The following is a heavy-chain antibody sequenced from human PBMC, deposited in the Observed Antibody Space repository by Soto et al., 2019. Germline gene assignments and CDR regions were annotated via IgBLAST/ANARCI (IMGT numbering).Heavy chain of an antibody. J-gene: IGHJ5*02. Sequence: GGSLSLSCAASGFTFSSYSMNWVRQAPGKGLEWVSSISSSSSYIYYADSVKGRFTISRDNAKNSLYLQMNSLRAEDTAVYYCARAPAAGAADGIGWLDPWCQGTLVPV. V-gene: IGHV3-21*01. CDR1: GFTFSSYS. D-gene: IGHD6-13*01. CDR3: ARAPAAGAADGIGWLDP. CDR2: ISSSSSYI.